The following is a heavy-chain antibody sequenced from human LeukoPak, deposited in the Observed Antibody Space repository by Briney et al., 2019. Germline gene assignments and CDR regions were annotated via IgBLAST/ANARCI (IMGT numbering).Heavy chain of an antibody. CDR3: ARELLVVNRVIDY. V-gene: IGHV3-21*01. CDR2: ISSSSGYI. Sequence: PGGSLRVSCAASGFTFSSYSMNWVSQAPGKGVEWVSSISSSSGYIYYADSVKGRFTISRDNAKNSLYLQMNSLRAEDTAVYYCARELLVVNRVIDYWGQGTLVTVSS. CDR1: GFTFSSYS. D-gene: IGHD3-22*01. J-gene: IGHJ4*02.